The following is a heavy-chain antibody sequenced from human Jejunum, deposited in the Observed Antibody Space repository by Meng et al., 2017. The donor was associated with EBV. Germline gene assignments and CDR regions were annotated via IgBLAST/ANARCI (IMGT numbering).Heavy chain of an antibody. CDR1: GFTFSNSW. Sequence: VRVGESGGGLVQPGGSLRLSCAAPGFTFSNSWMHWLRQAPGKGLVWVSHIDTDGSTTNYAGSVKGRFTISRDNAKNTLSLQMNSLRVEDTAVYYCVRGGLGPWYWGQGTLVTVSS. J-gene: IGHJ4*02. V-gene: IGHV3-74*01. D-gene: IGHD3/OR15-3a*01. CDR3: VRGGLGPWY. CDR2: IDTDGSTT.